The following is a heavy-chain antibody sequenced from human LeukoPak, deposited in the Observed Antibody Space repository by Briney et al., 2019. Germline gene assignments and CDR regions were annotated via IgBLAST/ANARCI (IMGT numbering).Heavy chain of an antibody. D-gene: IGHD1-1*01. CDR1: GFTVSSNY. CDR2: IYSGGST. Sequence: GGSLRLSCAVSGFTVSSNYMSWVRQAPGKGLEWGSVIYSGGSTFYADSVKGRFTISRDISKNTLSLQMNSLRAEDTAVYYCVSGGGYHLPRFDYWGQGTLVTVSS. CDR3: VSGGGYHLPRFDY. J-gene: IGHJ4*02. V-gene: IGHV3-53*01.